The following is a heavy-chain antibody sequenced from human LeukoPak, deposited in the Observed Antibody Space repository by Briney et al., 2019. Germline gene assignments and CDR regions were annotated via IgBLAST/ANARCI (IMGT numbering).Heavy chain of an antibody. D-gene: IGHD2-21*01. J-gene: IGHJ3*02. Sequence: ASVKVSCKASGYTFTSYDINWVRQATGQGLEWMGWMNPNSGNTGYAQKFQGRVTMTRNTSISTAYMELSSLRSEDTAVYYCARGTPSGCCGGDCYSGIWGQGTMVTVSS. V-gene: IGHV1-8*01. CDR1: GYTFTSYD. CDR3: ARGTPSGCCGGDCYSGI. CDR2: MNPNSGNT.